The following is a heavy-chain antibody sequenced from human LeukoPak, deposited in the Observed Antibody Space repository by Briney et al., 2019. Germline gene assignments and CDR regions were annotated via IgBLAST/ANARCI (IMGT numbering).Heavy chain of an antibody. CDR2: ISSNGGST. CDR3: ALDSSGPRTGFDY. D-gene: IGHD3-22*01. Sequence: GGSLRLSCAASGFTFSSYAMHWVRQAPGKGLEYVSAISSNGGSTYYANSVKGRFTISRDNSKNTLYLQMGSLRAEDMAVYYCALDSSGPRTGFDYWGQGTLVTVSS. V-gene: IGHV3-64*01. CDR1: GFTFSSYA. J-gene: IGHJ4*02.